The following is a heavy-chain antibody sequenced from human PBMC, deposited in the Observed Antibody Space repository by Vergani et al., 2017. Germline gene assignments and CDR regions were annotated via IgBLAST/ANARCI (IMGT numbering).Heavy chain of an antibody. V-gene: IGHV3-53*01. D-gene: IGHD6-13*01. CDR2: IYSGGST. CDR3: ARVEVDSAAAHFMDV. CDR1: GFTVSSNY. J-gene: IGHJ6*03. Sequence: EVQLVESGGGLIQPGGSLRLSCAASGFTVSSNYMSWVRQAPGKGLERVSVIYSGGSTYYADSVKGRFTISRDNSKNTLYLQMNSLRAEDTAVYYCARVEVDSAAAHFMDVWGKGTTVTVSS.